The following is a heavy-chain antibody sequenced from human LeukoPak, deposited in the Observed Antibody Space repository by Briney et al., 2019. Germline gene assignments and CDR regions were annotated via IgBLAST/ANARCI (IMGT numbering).Heavy chain of an antibody. CDR1: GNYW. V-gene: IGHV3-74*01. CDR2: INSDGSWT. D-gene: IGHD2/OR15-2a*01. J-gene: IGHJ4*02. CDR3: VSFYETY. Sequence: GGSLRLSCAASGNYWMHWVRQAPGKGLVWVSHINSDGSWTSYADSVKGRFTISKDNAKNTVYLQMNSLRAEDTAVYYCVSFYETYWGQGTLVTVSS.